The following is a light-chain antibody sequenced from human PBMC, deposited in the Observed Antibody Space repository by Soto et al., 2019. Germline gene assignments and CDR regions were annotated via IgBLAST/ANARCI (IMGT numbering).Light chain of an antibody. CDR2: DVR. Sequence: QLVLTQPASVSGSPGQSITISCTGTSSDVGGHNFVSWYQQHPGRAPKLMIYDVRNRPSGVSNRFSGSKSANTASLTISGLQAEDEADYYCSSYSSSGTLVFGGGTKLTVL. CDR1: SSDVGGHNF. J-gene: IGLJ2*01. V-gene: IGLV2-14*01. CDR3: SSYSSSGTLV.